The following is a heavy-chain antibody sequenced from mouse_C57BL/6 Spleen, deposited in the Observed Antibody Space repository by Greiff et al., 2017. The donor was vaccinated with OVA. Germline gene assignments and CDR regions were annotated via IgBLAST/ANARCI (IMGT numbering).Heavy chain of an antibody. Sequence: EVMLVESGGGLVQPGGSLKLSCAASGFTFSDYGMAWVRQAPRKGPEWVAFISNLAYSIYYADTVTGRFTISRENAKNTLYLEMSSLRSEDTAMYYCARQVYYGSSYDYFDYWGQGTTLTVSS. J-gene: IGHJ2*01. CDR3: ARQVYYGSSYDYFDY. D-gene: IGHD1-1*01. CDR1: GFTFSDYG. CDR2: ISNLAYSI. V-gene: IGHV5-15*01.